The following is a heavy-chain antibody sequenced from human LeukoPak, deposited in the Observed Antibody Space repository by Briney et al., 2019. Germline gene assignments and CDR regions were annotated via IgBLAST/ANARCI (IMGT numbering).Heavy chain of an antibody. CDR3: AKATLYYYDSSGYQPDY. V-gene: IGHV3-23*01. CDR2: ISGSGGST. D-gene: IGHD3-22*01. J-gene: IGHJ4*02. CDR1: GFTFSSYA. Sequence: GGSLRLSCGASGFTFSSYAMSWVRQAPGKGLEWVSAISGSGGSTYYADSVKGRFTISRDNSKNTLYLQMNSLRAEDTAVYYCAKATLYYYDSSGYQPDYWGQGTLVTVSS.